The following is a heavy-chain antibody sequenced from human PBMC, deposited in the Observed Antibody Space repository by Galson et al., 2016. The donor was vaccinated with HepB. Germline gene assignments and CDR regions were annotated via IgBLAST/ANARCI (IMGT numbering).Heavy chain of an antibody. D-gene: IGHD5-18*01. CDR1: GGSISSADYY. Sequence: TLSLTCTVSGGSISSADYYWSWIRQHAGKGLEWIGYIYYSGNTYYNPSLKSRVTMSIDTSKNQFSLNLTSVTAADTAVYYCERGYNYGGGIYWGQGTLVTVSS. J-gene: IGHJ1*01. V-gene: IGHV4-31*03. CDR2: IYYSGNT. CDR3: ERGYNYGGGIY.